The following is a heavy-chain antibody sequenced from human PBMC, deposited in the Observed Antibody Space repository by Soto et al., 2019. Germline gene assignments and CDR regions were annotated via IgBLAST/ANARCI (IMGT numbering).Heavy chain of an antibody. CDR1: GYSFNSYA. CDR3: ARNFVGTTDFDF. D-gene: IGHD1-26*01. J-gene: IGHJ4*02. Sequence: ASVKVSCKASGYSFNSYALHWVRQAPGHRLEWMGWIHAGNGNTKYARKFQDRVTITRDTSASAAYMELSSPRSEDTAVYYCARNFVGTTDFDFWGQGTLVTVSS. CDR2: IHAGNGNT. V-gene: IGHV1-3*01.